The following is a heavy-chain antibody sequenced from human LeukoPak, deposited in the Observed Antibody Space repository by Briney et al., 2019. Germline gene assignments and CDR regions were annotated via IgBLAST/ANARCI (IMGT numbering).Heavy chain of an antibody. D-gene: IGHD3-22*01. CDR3: ARDGYYYDSSGYSYLYYYYYMDV. CDR2: ISSSSSYI. Sequence: GGSLRLSCAASGFTFSSYSMNWVRQAPGKGLEWVSSISSSSSYIYYADSVKGRFTISRDDAKNSLYLQMNSLRAEDTAVYYCARDGYYYDSSGYSYLYYYYYMDVWGKGTTVTVSS. CDR1: GFTFSSYS. V-gene: IGHV3-21*01. J-gene: IGHJ6*03.